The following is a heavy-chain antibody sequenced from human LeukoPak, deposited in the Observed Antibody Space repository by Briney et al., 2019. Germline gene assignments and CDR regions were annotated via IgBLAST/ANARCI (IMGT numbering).Heavy chain of an antibody. D-gene: IGHD1-26*01. Sequence: GGSLRLSCAASGFTVSSNYMSWVRQAPGKGLEWVSVIYSGGSIYYADSVKGRFTISRDNSKNTLHLQMNSLRAEDTAVYYCARGTYSGKYHDFDYWGQGTLVTVSS. CDR1: GFTVSSNY. CDR3: ARGTYSGKYHDFDY. J-gene: IGHJ4*02. V-gene: IGHV3-53*01. CDR2: IYSGGSI.